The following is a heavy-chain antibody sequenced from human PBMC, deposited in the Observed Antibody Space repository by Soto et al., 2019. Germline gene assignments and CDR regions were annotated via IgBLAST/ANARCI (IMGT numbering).Heavy chain of an antibody. D-gene: IGHD2-2*01. CDR3: ALFVVVPAAMDV. V-gene: IGHV1-2*02. J-gene: IGHJ6*02. CDR1: GCTFTGYY. Sequence: ASVKVSCKASGCTFTGYYMHWVRQAPGQGLEWMGWINPNSGGTNYAQKFQGRVTMTRDTSISTAYMELSRLRSDDTDVYYCALFVVVPAAMDVWGQGTTVTVSS. CDR2: INPNSGGT.